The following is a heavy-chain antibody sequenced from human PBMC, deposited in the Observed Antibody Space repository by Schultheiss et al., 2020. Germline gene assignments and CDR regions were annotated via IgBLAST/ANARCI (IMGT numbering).Heavy chain of an antibody. V-gene: IGHV4-39*07. CDR2: IYTSGTT. D-gene: IGHD6-19*01. Sequence: SETLSLTCTVSGGSISSSSYYWGWIRQPPGKGLEWIGSIYTSGTTNYNPSLKSRVTMSLDTSKNQFSLKLSSVTAADTAVYYCATYTRGWDFFDSWGQGTLVTVSS. CDR1: GGSISSSSYY. J-gene: IGHJ4*02. CDR3: ATYTRGWDFFDS.